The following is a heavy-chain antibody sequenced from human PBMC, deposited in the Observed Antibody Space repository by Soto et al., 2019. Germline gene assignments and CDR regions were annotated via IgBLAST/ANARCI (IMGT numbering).Heavy chain of an antibody. CDR1: GYSISSGYY. CDR2: IYHSGST. V-gene: IGHV4-38-2*01. J-gene: IGHJ4*02. Sequence: SETLSLTCAVSGYSISSGYYWGWIRQPPGKGLEWIGSIYHSGSTYYNPSLKSRVTISVDTSKNQFSLKLSSVTAADTAVYYCAIRAIVGATFDYWGQGTLVTVS. CDR3: AIRAIVGATFDY. D-gene: IGHD1-26*01.